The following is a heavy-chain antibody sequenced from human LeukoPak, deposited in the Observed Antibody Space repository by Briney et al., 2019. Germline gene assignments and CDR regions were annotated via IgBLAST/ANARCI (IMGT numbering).Heavy chain of an antibody. J-gene: IGHJ6*02. D-gene: IGHD3-10*01. CDR2: ISPSGGST. CDR3: ARDYYGSGVGFYYGMDV. V-gene: IGHV1-46*01. Sequence: ASVKVSCEASGYTFTSYYMHWVRQAPGQGLEWMGIISPSGGSTSYAQKFQGRVTMTRDTSTSTVYMELSSLRSEDTAVYYCARDYYGSGVGFYYGMDVWGQGTTVTVSS. CDR1: GYTFTSYY.